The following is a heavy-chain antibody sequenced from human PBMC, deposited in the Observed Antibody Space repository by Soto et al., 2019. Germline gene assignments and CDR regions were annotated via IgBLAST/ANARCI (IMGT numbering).Heavy chain of an antibody. CDR2: IIPIFGTA. J-gene: IGHJ4*02. V-gene: IGHV1-69*13. D-gene: IGHD3-22*01. CDR1: GGTFSSYA. Sequence: SVKVSCKASGGTFSSYAISWVRQAPGQGLEWMGGIIPIFGTANYAQKFQGRVTITADESTSTAYMELSSLRSEDTAVYYCARGPGMGSGYYYDFDYWGQGTLVTVSS. CDR3: ARGPGMGSGYYYDFDY.